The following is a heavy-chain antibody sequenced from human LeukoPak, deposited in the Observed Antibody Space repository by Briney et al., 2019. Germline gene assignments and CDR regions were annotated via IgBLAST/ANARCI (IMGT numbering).Heavy chain of an antibody. V-gene: IGHV1-58*02. CDR2: IVVGSGNT. D-gene: IGHD1-26*01. CDR3: AADRYSGSYPTSAFDT. J-gene: IGHJ3*02. Sequence: SVKVSCKASGYTFIDYYMHWVRKAPGQGLEWMGWIVVGSGNTNYAQKFQERVTITRDMSTSTAYMELSSLRSEDTAVYYCAADRYSGSYPTSAFDTWGQGTMVTVSS. CDR1: GYTFIDYY.